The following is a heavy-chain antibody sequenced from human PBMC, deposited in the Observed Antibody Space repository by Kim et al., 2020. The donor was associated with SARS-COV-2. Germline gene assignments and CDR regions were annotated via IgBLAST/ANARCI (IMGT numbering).Heavy chain of an antibody. V-gene: IGHV4-34*01. J-gene: IGHJ6*03. D-gene: IGHD1-1*01. CDR2: INHSGST. Sequence: SETLSLTCAVYGGSFSGYYWSWIRQPPGKGLEWIGEINHSGSTNYNPSLKSRVTISVDTSKNQFTLKLSSVTAADTAVYYCARGLGSQLTSRPGQVGYYMDVWGKGTTVTVSS. CDR3: ARGLGSQLTSRPGQVGYYMDV. CDR1: GGSFSGYY.